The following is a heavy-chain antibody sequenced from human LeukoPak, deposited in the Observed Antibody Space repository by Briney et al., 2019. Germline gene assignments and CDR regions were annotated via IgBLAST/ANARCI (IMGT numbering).Heavy chain of an antibody. J-gene: IGHJ2*01. CDR2: IYTSGST. CDR3: ARADSSGYFYWYFDL. CDR1: GGSISSYY. V-gene: IGHV4-59*10. Sequence: SETLSLTCAVYGGSISSYYWSWIRQPAGKGLEWIGRIYTSGSTNYNPSLKSRVTMSVDTSKNQFSLKLSSVTAADTAVYYCARADSSGYFYWYFDLWGRGTLVTVSS. D-gene: IGHD3-22*01.